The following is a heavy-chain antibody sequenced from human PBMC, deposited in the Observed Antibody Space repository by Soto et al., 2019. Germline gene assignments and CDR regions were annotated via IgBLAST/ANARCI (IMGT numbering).Heavy chain of an antibody. CDR2: IYYSGST. CDR3: ARAGSRPDRSSHGNNWFEP. CDR1: GGSISSGGYY. V-gene: IGHV4-31*02. J-gene: IGHJ5*02. Sequence: SETLSLTCTVSGGSISSGGYYWSWIRQHPGKGLEWIGYIYYSGSTYYNPSLKGRVTISVDTSKNQFSLKLSSVTAADTAVYYCARAGSRPDRSSHGNNWFEPWGQGTLVTVSS. D-gene: IGHD6-6*01.